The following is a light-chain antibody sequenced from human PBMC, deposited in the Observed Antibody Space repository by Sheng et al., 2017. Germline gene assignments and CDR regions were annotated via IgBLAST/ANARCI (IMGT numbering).Light chain of an antibody. V-gene: IGKV4-1*01. CDR1: QNLLYSSNNKNY. CDR3: QQYYSSPPT. J-gene: IGKJ2*01. Sequence: DIVMTQSPDSLAVSLGERATINCKSSQNLLYSSNNKNYLAWYQQKPGQPPKLLIYWASTRESGVPGRFSGSGSGTDFTLTISSLQAEDVAVYYCQQYYSSPPTFGQGTRLEI. CDR2: WAS.